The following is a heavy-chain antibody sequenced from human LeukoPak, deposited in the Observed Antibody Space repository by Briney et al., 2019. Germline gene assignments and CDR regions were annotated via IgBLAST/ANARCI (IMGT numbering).Heavy chain of an antibody. CDR2: INPSGGST. CDR3: AREGVGATTAFDY. D-gene: IGHD1-26*01. V-gene: IGHV1-46*01. Sequence: GASVKVSCKASGYTFTSYYMHWVRQAPGQGLEWMGIINPSGGSTSYAQKFQGRVTMTRDMSTSTVYMELSSLRSEDTAVYYCAREGVGATTAFDYWGQGTLSPSPQ. J-gene: IGHJ4*02. CDR1: GYTFTSYY.